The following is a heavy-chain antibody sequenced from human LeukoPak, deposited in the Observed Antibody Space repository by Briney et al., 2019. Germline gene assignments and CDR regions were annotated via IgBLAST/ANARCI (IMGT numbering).Heavy chain of an antibody. J-gene: IGHJ4*02. CDR2: VSRSSNNT. Sequence: PGGSLRLSCAASGFTFSAYAMTWVRLAPGKGLEWVSTVSRSSNNTYYADSVKGRFTISRDNSRTTLSLQMNSLRGDDTAVYYCAKGPLYCSGTSCYSVDYWGQGTLVTVSS. D-gene: IGHD2-15*01. V-gene: IGHV3-23*01. CDR1: GFTFSAYA. CDR3: AKGPLYCSGTSCYSVDY.